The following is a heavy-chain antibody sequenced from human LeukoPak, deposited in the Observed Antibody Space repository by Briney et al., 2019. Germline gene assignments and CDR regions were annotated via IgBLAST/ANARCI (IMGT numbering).Heavy chain of an antibody. CDR2: IYHSGST. V-gene: IGHV4-38-2*02. Sequence: SETLSLACTVSGYSISSGYYWGWIRQPPGKGLEWIGSIYHSGSTYYNPSLKSRVTISVDTSKNQFSLKLNFVTAADTAVYYCARHGTIAVAGMDAFDIWGQGTRVTVSS. CDR1: GYSISSGYY. D-gene: IGHD6-19*01. CDR3: ARHGTIAVAGMDAFDI. J-gene: IGHJ3*02.